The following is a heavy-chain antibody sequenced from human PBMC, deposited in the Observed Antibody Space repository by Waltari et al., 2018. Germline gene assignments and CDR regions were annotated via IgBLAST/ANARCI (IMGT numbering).Heavy chain of an antibody. CDR1: GFTFRSYS. CDR3: ARALSSSWPDAFDI. J-gene: IGHJ3*02. Sequence: EVQLVESGGGLVQPGGSLRLSCAAAGFTFRSYSMNWVRPAPGKGLEWVSYISSSSSTIYYADSVKGRFTISRDNAKNSLYLQMNSLRAEDTAVYYCARALSSSWPDAFDIWGQGTMVTVSS. D-gene: IGHD6-13*01. CDR2: ISSSSSTI. V-gene: IGHV3-48*04.